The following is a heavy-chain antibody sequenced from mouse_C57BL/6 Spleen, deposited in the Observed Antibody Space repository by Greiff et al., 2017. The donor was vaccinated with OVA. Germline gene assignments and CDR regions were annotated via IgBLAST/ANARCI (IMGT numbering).Heavy chain of an antibody. CDR2: INPSNGGT. J-gene: IGHJ3*01. Sequence: QVQLQQSGTELVKPGASVKLSCKASGYTFTSYWMHWVKQRPGQGLEWIGNINPSNGGTNYNEKFKSKATLTVDKSSSTAYMQLSSLTSEDSAVYYCARGTAQVSTWFAYWGQGTLVTVSA. V-gene: IGHV1-53*01. D-gene: IGHD3-2*02. CDR1: GYTFTSYW. CDR3: ARGTAQVSTWFAY.